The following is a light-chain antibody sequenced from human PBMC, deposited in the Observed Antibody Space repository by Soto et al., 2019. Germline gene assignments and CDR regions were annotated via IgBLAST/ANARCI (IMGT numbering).Light chain of an antibody. CDR3: SSYASSTAYV. CDR1: SSDVGGYNY. J-gene: IGLJ1*01. Sequence: QSVLAHPASVSGSPGQSITISCTGTSSDVGGYNYVSWYQLHPGKAPKLMVYEVSYRPSGVSSRFSGSKSANTASLTISGLQAEEEADYYCSSYASSTAYVFGTRTKLTVL. V-gene: IGLV2-14*01. CDR2: EVS.